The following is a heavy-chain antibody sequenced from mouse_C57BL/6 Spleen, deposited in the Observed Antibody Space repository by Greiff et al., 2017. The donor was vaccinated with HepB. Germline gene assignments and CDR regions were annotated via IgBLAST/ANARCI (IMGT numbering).Heavy chain of an antibody. CDR1: GFNIKDDY. J-gene: IGHJ3*01. CDR3: TRGSGGLLWYPWFAY. CDR2: IDPENGDT. D-gene: IGHD2-10*01. Sequence: EVQLQESGAELVRPGASVKLSCTASGFNIKDDYMHWVKQRPEQGLEWIGWIDPENGDTEYASKFQGKATITADTSSNTAYLQLSSLTSEDTAVYYCTRGSGGLLWYPWFAYWGQGTLVTVSA. V-gene: IGHV14-4*01.